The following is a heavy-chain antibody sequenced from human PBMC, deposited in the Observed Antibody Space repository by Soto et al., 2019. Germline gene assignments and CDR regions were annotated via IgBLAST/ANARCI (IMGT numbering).Heavy chain of an antibody. CDR2: INPNSGGT. CDR1: GYTFTGYY. Sequence: ASVKVSCKASGYTFTGYYMHWVRQAPGQGLEWMGWINPNSGGTNYAQKFQGWVTMTRDTSISTAYMELSRLRSDDTAVYYCARGRDIVVVPAAIGIGDYYGMDVWGQGTTVTVSS. J-gene: IGHJ6*02. D-gene: IGHD2-2*01. V-gene: IGHV1-2*04. CDR3: ARGRDIVVVPAAIGIGDYYGMDV.